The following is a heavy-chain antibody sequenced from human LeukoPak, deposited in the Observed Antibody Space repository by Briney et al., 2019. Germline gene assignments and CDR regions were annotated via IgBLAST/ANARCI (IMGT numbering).Heavy chain of an antibody. CDR3: ARAAFGDYIHY. Sequence: GGSLRLSCAASGFTFSNHGMHWVRQAPGKGPEWVAFIRHDGRDKDYADSVQGRFTISRDNSENTLYVLMNSLRPEDTAVYYCARAAFGDYIHYWGQGTLVTVSS. V-gene: IGHV3-30*02. D-gene: IGHD4-17*01. CDR1: GFTFSNHG. CDR2: IRHDGRDK. J-gene: IGHJ4*02.